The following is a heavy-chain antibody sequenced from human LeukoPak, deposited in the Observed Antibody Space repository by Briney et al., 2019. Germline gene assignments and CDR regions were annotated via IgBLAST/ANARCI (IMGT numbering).Heavy chain of an antibody. CDR2: ISGSGGST. CDR1: GFMFSSYA. Sequence: GGSLRLSCAASGFMFSSYAMSWVRQAPGKGLEWVSAISGSGGSTYYADSVKGRFTISRDNSKNTLYLQMNSLRAEDTAVYYCAKTDYYYDSSGYYDYWGQGTLVTVSS. V-gene: IGHV3-23*01. CDR3: AKTDYYYDSSGYYDY. D-gene: IGHD3-22*01. J-gene: IGHJ4*02.